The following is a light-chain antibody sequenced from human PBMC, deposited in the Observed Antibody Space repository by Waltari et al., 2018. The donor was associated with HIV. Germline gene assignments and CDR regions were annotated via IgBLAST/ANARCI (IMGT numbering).Light chain of an antibody. Sequence: DIVLTQSPATLSFSPGERATLSCRDSQSVSRYLAWYHQKPCQAPRLLIYDAYNRATGIPDRFSGSGSGTDFTLTISRLEPEDCAVYYCQQRSNGPALTFGGGTKVESK. J-gene: IGKJ4*01. V-gene: IGKV3-11*01. CDR2: DAY. CDR3: QQRSNGPALT. CDR1: QSVSRY.